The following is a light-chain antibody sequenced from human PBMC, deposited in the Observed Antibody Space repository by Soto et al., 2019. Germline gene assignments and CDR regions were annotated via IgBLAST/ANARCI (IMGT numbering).Light chain of an antibody. Sequence: DIQMTQSPSSVSASVGDRVTITCRLSQSVSTFLNWYQQKPGKAPHLLISSTSTLQSGVPSRFSGSGSGTEFTLTISSLQPEDFATYYCQHSYSTPWTFGQGTKVDIK. CDR3: QHSYSTPWT. J-gene: IGKJ1*01. CDR2: STS. CDR1: QSVSTF. V-gene: IGKV1-39*01.